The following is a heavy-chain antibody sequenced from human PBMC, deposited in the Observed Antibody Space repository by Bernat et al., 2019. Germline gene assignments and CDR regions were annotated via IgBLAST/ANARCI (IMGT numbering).Heavy chain of an antibody. CDR2: ISGSGGST. D-gene: IGHD5-24*01. CDR1: GFTFSSYA. CDR3: AKYLMLPDGYLGNVAFDI. Sequence: EVQLVESGGGLVQPGGSLRLSCAASGFTFSSYAMSWVRQAPGKGLEWVSAISGSGGSTYYADSVKGRFTISRDNSKNTLYLQMNSLRAEDTAVYYCAKYLMLPDGYLGNVAFDIWGQGTMVTVSS. J-gene: IGHJ3*02. V-gene: IGHV3-23*04.